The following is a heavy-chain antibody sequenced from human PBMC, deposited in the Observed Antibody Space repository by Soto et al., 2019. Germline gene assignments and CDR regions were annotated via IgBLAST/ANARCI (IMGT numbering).Heavy chain of an antibody. CDR3: ARPGAARPSYYYYGMDV. CDR1: GYSFTSYW. J-gene: IGHJ6*02. V-gene: IGHV5-10-1*01. D-gene: IGHD6-6*01. Sequence: PGESLKISCKGSGYSFTSYWISWVRQMPGKGLEWMGRIDPSDSYANYSPSFQGHVTISADKSISTAYLQWSSLKASDTAMYYCARPGAARPSYYYYGMDVWGQGTTVTVSS. CDR2: IDPSDSYA.